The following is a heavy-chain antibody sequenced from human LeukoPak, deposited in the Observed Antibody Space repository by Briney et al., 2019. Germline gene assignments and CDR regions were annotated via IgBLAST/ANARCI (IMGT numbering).Heavy chain of an antibody. J-gene: IGHJ4*02. Sequence: GGSLRLSCTASGITFGSYWMTWVRQAPGKGLECVANIKPDGSEKYYVDSVEGRFTISRDNAKNSLFLEMNSLRAEDTAVCYCARGRMAVAGSYEYWGQGTLVSVSS. CDR2: IKPDGSEK. CDR3: ARGRMAVAGSYEY. V-gene: IGHV3-7*05. CDR1: GITFGSYW. D-gene: IGHD6-19*01.